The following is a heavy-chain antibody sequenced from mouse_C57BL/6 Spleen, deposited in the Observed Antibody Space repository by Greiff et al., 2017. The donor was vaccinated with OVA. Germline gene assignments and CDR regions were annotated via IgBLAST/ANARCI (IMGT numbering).Heavy chain of an antibody. CDR1: GFTFSDYG. V-gene: IGHV5-17*01. J-gene: IGHJ2*01. D-gene: IGHD1-1*01. CDR3: ASAGARGSDD. CDR2: IISGSSTI. Sequence: EVQLVESGGGLVKPGGSLKLSCAASGFTFSDYGMHWVRQAPEKGLEWVAYIISGSSTIYYADKVKGRVSITGDNAKNTLYMQMSSLRSEDTAMYYCASAGARGSDDWGKGTTLTVYS.